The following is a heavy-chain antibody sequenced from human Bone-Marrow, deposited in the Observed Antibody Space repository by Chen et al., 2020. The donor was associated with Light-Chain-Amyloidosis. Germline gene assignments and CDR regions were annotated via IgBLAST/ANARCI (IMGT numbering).Heavy chain of an antibody. D-gene: IGHD3-10*01. CDR3: AKDLNFGSGTFYSGYYFDY. J-gene: IGHJ4*02. V-gene: IGHV3-30*18. CDR2: IPYDGNNK. CDR1: GFTFSNYG. Sequence: QVSLVESGGGVVQPGGSLRLSCVASGFTFSNYGMPWVRQAPGKGLEWVAVIPYDGNNKHYADSVQCRFTISRENSENTLYLQMSSLRAEDSAVYYCAKDLNFGSGTFYSGYYFDYWGQGTLVTVSS.